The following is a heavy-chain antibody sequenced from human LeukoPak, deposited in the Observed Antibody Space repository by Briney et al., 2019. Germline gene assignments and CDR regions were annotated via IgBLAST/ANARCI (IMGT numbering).Heavy chain of an antibody. D-gene: IGHD6-6*01. CDR2: ISYDGSNK. Sequence: PGGSLRLSCAASGFTFSSYAMSWVRQAPGKGLEWVAVISYDGSNKYYADSVKGRFTISRDNSKNTLYLQMNSLRAEDTAVYYCAKFPDEYSSSSLDYWGQGTLVTVSS. CDR3: AKFPDEYSSSSLDY. J-gene: IGHJ4*02. V-gene: IGHV3-30*18. CDR1: GFTFSSYA.